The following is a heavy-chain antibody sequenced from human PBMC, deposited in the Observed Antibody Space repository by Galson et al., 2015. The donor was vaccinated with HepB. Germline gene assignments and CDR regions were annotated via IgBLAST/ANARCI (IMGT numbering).Heavy chain of an antibody. CDR2: ISSSSSYT. Sequence: SLRLSCAASGFTFSDYCMSWIRQAPGKGLEWVSYISSSSSYTNYADSVKGRFTISRDNAMNSLYLQMNSLRAEDTAVYYCARSVGATPPGVFDYWGQGTLVTVSS. CDR3: ARSVGATPPGVFDY. V-gene: IGHV3-11*06. D-gene: IGHD1-26*01. CDR1: GFTFSDYC. J-gene: IGHJ4*02.